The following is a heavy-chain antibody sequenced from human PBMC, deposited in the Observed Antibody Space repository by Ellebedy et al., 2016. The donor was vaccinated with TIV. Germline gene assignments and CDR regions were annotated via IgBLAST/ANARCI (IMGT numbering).Heavy chain of an antibody. CDR1: GYSFISYW. Sequence: PGGSLRLSCKGSGYSFISYWIDWVRQMPGKGLEWMGYIYPGDSDTRYSPSFQGQVTISVDKSISTAYLQWSSLKASDTAIYYCARGDRGSGWYWDKWGQGTLVTVSS. CDR3: ARGDRGSGWYWDK. V-gene: IGHV5-51*01. CDR2: IYPGDSDT. D-gene: IGHD6-19*01. J-gene: IGHJ4*02.